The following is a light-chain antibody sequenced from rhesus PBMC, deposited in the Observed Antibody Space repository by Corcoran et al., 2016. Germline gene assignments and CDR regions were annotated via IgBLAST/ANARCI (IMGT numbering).Light chain of an antibody. V-gene: IGKV1-22*01. CDR2: KAS. CDR3: QQYSSSPWT. Sequence: DIQMTQSPSSLSASVGDTVTITCRASQSISSLLAWYQQKPGKAPEHLIYKASSLQSGVPSRFSGSGLGTDFTLTISSLQSEDLATYYCQQYSSSPWTFGQGTKVEIK. J-gene: IGKJ1*01. CDR1: QSISSL.